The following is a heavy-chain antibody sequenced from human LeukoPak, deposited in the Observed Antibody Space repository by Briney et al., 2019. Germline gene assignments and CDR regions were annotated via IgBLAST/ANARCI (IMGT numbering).Heavy chain of an antibody. J-gene: IGHJ6*02. CDR1: GFTFSDYN. V-gene: IGHV3-11*01. D-gene: IGHD3-9*01. CDR2: ITNSGSTI. Sequence: GGSLRLSCAASGFTFSDYNMNWVRQAPGKGLEWVSYITNSGSTIHYADSVRGRFTISRDNAKNSLYLQMNSLRAEDTAVYYCARSIGLTGGGVDVRGQGTTVTVSS. CDR3: ARSIGLTGGGVDV.